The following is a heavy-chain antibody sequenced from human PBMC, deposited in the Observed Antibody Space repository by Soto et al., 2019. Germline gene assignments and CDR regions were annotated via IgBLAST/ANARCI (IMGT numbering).Heavy chain of an antibody. CDR3: AYLPCSGGSCYWFSYSGMDV. J-gene: IGHJ6*02. CDR2: IYWDDDK. D-gene: IGHD2-15*01. CDR1: GFSLSTSGVG. Sequence: QITLKESGPTLVKPTQTLTLTCTFSGFSLSTSGVGVACIRQPPGKALEWLALIYWDDDKRYRPSLETRLTITKDTSKNQVVLTMTNVDSVDTATYYCAYLPCSGGSCYWFSYSGMDVWGQGTTVIVSS. V-gene: IGHV2-5*02.